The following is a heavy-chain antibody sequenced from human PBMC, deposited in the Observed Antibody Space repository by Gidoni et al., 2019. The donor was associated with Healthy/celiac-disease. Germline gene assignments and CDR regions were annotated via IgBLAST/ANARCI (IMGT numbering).Heavy chain of an antibody. D-gene: IGHD3-16*02. V-gene: IGHV3-30*04. Sequence: QVQLVESGGGVVQPGRSLRLSWAASGFTSSSYAMHWVRQAPGKGLEWVAVISYDGSNKYYADSVKGRFTISRDNSKNTLYLQMNSLRAEDTAVYYCARDRRITQYYDYVWGSYPPDYWGQGTLVTVSS. CDR1: GFTSSSYA. CDR3: ARDRRITQYYDYVWGSYPPDY. J-gene: IGHJ4*02. CDR2: ISYDGSNK.